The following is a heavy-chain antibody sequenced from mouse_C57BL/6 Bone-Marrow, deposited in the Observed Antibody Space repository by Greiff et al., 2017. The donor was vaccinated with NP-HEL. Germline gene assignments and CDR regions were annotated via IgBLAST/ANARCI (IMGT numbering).Heavy chain of an antibody. J-gene: IGHJ3*01. V-gene: IGHV14-1*01. Sequence: EVKLMESGAELVRPGASVKLSCTASGFNITDYYMHWVKQRPEQGLEWIGRIDPEDGDTEYAPKFQGKATMTADTSSNTAYLQLSSLTSEDTAVYYCTTSYYYGSSPFAYWGQGTLVTVSA. CDR2: IDPEDGDT. D-gene: IGHD1-1*01. CDR3: TTSYYYGSSPFAY. CDR1: GFNITDYY.